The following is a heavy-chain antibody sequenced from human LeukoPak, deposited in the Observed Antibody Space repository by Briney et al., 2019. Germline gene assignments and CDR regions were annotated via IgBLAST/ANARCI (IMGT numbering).Heavy chain of an antibody. CDR2: IIPIFGTA. D-gene: IGHD3-22*01. CDR1: GGTFSSYA. Sequence: GSSVKVSSKASGGTFSSYAISWVRQAPGQGLEWMGGIIPIFGTANYAQKFQGRVTITADESTSTAYMELSSLRSEDTAVYYCARAYYDMNYYYYGMDVWGQGTTVTVSS. J-gene: IGHJ6*02. V-gene: IGHV1-69*01. CDR3: ARAYYDMNYYYYGMDV.